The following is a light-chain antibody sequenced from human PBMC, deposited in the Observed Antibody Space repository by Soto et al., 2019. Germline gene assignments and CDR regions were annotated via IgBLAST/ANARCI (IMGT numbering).Light chain of an antibody. CDR2: GAS. CDR3: QQYGSSPWT. J-gene: IGKJ1*01. V-gene: IGKV3-20*01. Sequence: PGERATLSCRASQSVSSNYLAWYQQKPGQTPRLLIYGASSRATGIPDRFSGSGSGTDFTLTISRLEPEDFAVFYCQQYGSSPWTFGQGTKVEIK. CDR1: QSVSSNY.